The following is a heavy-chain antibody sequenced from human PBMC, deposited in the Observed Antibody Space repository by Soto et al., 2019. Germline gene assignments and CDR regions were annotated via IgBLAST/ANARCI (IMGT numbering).Heavy chain of an antibody. CDR2: LFHSGST. CDR1: GGSISSDGYS. D-gene: IGHD2-15*01. Sequence: LSLTCAVSGGSISSDGYSWGWIRQPPGKGLEWIGYLFHSGSTYYNPSLKSRVIISGDRSKNQFSLKLNSVTAADTAVYYCARDRGCGGGSCYSGFDYWGQGTLVTVSS. J-gene: IGHJ4*02. CDR3: ARDRGCGGGSCYSGFDY. V-gene: IGHV4-30-2*01.